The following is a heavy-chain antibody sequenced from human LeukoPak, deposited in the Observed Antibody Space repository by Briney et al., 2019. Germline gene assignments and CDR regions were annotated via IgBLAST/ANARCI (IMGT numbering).Heavy chain of an antibody. CDR1: GYTFTGYY. CDR2: INPNSGGT. V-gene: IGHV1-2*02. CDR3: AREMAPDRPRDY. Sequence: GASVKVSCKASGYTFTGYYMHWVRQAPGQGLEWMGWINPNSGGTNYAQKFQGRVTMTRDTSISTAHMELSRLRSDDTAVYYCAREMAPDRPRDYWGQGTLVTVSS. J-gene: IGHJ4*02. D-gene: IGHD5-24*01.